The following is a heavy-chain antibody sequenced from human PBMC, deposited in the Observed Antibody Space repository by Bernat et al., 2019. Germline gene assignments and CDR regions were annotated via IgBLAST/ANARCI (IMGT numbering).Heavy chain of an antibody. CDR1: AGSISSSLYY. CDR2: IYYSGDT. CDR3: ARRLTRVVAPTYYFDY. J-gene: IGHJ4*02. V-gene: IGHV4-39*01. Sequence: QLQLQESGPGLVKPSETLSLTCTVSAGSISSSLYYLAWIRQPPGKGLEWVGSIYYSGDTYYNPSLKSRVTMSVDTSKNQFSLKLSSVTAADTATYYCARRLTRVVAPTYYFDYWGQGTLVTVSS. D-gene: IGHD2-15*01.